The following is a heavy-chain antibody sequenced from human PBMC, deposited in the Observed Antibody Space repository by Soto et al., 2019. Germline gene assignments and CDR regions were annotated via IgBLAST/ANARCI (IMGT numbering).Heavy chain of an antibody. J-gene: IGHJ4*02. V-gene: IGHV3-30*07. Sequence: DSVKGRFTISRDNSKDTLNLQMNSLRVEDTSVYYCARDTYYLGSGRSAIDHWGQGTLVTVSS. D-gene: IGHD3-10*01. CDR3: ARDTYYLGSGRSAIDH.